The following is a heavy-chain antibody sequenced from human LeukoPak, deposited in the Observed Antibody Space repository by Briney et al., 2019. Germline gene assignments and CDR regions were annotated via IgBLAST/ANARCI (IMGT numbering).Heavy chain of an antibody. D-gene: IGHD2-15*01. J-gene: IGHJ6*02. CDR1: GGSISSYY. CDR2: VDYRRNT. CDR3: ARVEVGAANRQWYGMDV. V-gene: IGHV4-59*01. Sequence: SETLSLTCTIPGGSISSYYWSSIRQPPGKGREWSVYVDYRRNTNYNLSRKSRVTISIDTTKSLFSLKLNSVTAADTAVYYCARVEVGAANRQWYGMDVWGQGTTVTVSS.